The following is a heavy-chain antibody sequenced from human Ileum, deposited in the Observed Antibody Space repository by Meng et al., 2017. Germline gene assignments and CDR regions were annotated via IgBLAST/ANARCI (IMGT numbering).Heavy chain of an antibody. D-gene: IGHD3-3*01. CDR3: ARQGYYDFWSGYRRTPSNWFDP. CDR1: GGSFCGYY. J-gene: IGHJ5*02. CDR2: INHSGST. Sequence: GQLQQWGAGLLKPSETLSLTCAVYGGSFCGYYWSWIRQPPGKGLEWIGEINHSGSTNYNPSLKSRVTISVDTSKNQFSLKLSSVTAADTAVYYCARQGYYDFWSGYRRTPSNWFDPWGQGTLVTVSS. V-gene: IGHV4-34*01.